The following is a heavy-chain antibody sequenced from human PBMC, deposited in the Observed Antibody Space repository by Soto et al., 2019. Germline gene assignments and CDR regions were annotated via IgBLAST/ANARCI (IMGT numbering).Heavy chain of an antibody. CDR1: GFTFSSYW. J-gene: IGHJ6*02. CDR2: IKQDGSEK. Sequence: GGSLRLSCAASGFTFSSYWMSWVRQAPGKGLEWVANIKQDGSEKYYVDSVKGRFTISRDNAKNSLYLQMNSLRAEDTAVYYCARDRQHYDFWSGYQHQDVWGQGXTVTVYS. CDR3: ARDRQHYDFWSGYQHQDV. D-gene: IGHD3-3*01. V-gene: IGHV3-7*01.